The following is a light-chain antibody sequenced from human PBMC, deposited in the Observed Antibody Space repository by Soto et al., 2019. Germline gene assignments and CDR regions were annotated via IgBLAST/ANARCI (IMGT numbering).Light chain of an antibody. CDR1: QSVSSR. J-gene: IGKJ5*01. Sequence: LLTQAPCTVSLAADERATLSCTHSQSVSSRLAWYQHKSGQAPRLLISGASRRATGIPDRFSGSGSGTDFTLTISRLEPEDFAVYYCQQRSNWPPITFGQGTRLEI. V-gene: IGKV3D-20*02. CDR2: GAS. CDR3: QQRSNWPPIT.